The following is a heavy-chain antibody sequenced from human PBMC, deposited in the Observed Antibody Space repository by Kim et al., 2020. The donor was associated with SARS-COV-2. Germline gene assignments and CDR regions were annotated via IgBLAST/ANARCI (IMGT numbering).Heavy chain of an antibody. J-gene: IGHJ6*02. CDR2: ISSSSSYI. V-gene: IGHV3-21*01. CDR1: GFTFSSYS. CDR3: ARDLYRYSGSYYGPYGMDV. Sequence: GGSLRLSCAASGFTFSSYSMNWVRQAPGKGLEWVSSISSSSSYIYYADSVKGRFTISRDNAKNSLYLQMNSLRAEDTAVYYCARDLYRYSGSYYGPYGMDVWGQGTTVTVSS. D-gene: IGHD1-26*01.